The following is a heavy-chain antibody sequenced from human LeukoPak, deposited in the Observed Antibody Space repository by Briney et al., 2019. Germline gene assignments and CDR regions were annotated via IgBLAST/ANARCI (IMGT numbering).Heavy chain of an antibody. D-gene: IGHD4-23*01. CDR1: GFTFSSYS. V-gene: IGHV3-21*01. CDR2: ITRSSNYI. CDR3: AREIYGGSCDY. Sequence: GGSLRLSCVASGFTFSSYSMNWVRQAPGKGLEWVSSITRSSNYIYYADSVKGRFTISRDNAKNSLYLQMTCLRAADTAVYYCAREIYGGSCDYWGQGTLGTVSS. J-gene: IGHJ4*02.